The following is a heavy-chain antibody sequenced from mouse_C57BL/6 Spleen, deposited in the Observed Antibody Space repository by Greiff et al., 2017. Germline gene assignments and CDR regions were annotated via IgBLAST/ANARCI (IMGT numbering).Heavy chain of an antibody. CDR3: ARRGYSNYGAMDY. CDR1: GYTFTTYP. D-gene: IGHD2-5*01. Sequence: VQLQQSGAELVKPGASVKMSCKASGYTFTTYPIEWMKQNHGKSLEWIGNFHPYNDDTKYNEKFKGKATLTVEKSSSTVYLELSRLTSDDAAVYYCARRGYSNYGAMDYWGQGTSVTVSS. CDR2: FHPYNDDT. J-gene: IGHJ4*01. V-gene: IGHV1-47*01.